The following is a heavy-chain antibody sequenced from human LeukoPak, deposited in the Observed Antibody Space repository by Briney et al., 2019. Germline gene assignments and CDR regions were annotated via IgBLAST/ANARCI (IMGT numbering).Heavy chain of an antibody. D-gene: IGHD6-19*01. CDR3: ARDRESLAVAGIERGAYYYYYMDV. Sequence: SETLSLTCTVSGGSISSSSYYWSWIRQPAGKGLEWIGRIYTSGSTNYNPSLKSRVTISVDTSKNQFSLKLSSVTAADTAVYYCARDRESLAVAGIERGAYYYYYMDVWGKGTTVTISS. V-gene: IGHV4-61*02. J-gene: IGHJ6*03. CDR2: IYTSGST. CDR1: GGSISSSSYY.